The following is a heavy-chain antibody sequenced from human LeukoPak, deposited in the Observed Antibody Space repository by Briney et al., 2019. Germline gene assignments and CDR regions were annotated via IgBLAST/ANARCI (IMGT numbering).Heavy chain of an antibody. CDR3: ARDGRDYDSSGYYYWDY. Sequence: KSSETLSLTCTVSGGSISSYYWSWIRQPPGKGQEWIGYIYYSGSTNYNPSLKSRVTISVDTSKNQFSLKLSSVTAEDTAVYYCARDGRDYDSSGYYYWDYWGQGTLVTVSS. CDR1: GGSISSYY. V-gene: IGHV4-59*01. CDR2: IYYSGST. D-gene: IGHD3-22*01. J-gene: IGHJ4*02.